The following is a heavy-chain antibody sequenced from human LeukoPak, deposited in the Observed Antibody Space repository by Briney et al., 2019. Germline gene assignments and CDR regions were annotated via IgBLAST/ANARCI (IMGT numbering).Heavy chain of an antibody. D-gene: IGHD2-15*01. J-gene: IGHJ5*02. Sequence: SETLSLTCTVSGGSISSSSYYWGWIRQPPGKGLEWIGSNYYSGSTYYNPSLKSRVTISVDTSKNQFSLKLSSVTAADTAVYYCGRHAVGCSGGSCSTFDPWGQGTLVTVSS. CDR1: GGSISSSSYY. CDR3: GRHAVGCSGGSCSTFDP. CDR2: NYYSGST. V-gene: IGHV4-39*01.